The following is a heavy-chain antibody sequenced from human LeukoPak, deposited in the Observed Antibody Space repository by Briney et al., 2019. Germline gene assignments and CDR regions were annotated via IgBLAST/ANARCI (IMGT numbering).Heavy chain of an antibody. Sequence: PSETLSLTCAVYGGSFSGYYWSWLRQPPGKGLEWIGEINHSGSTNYNPSLKSRVTISVDTSKNQFSLKLSSVTAADTAMYYCAREKIGTGTILGKDYYYMDVWGKGTTVTVSS. CDR3: AREKIGTGTILGKDYYYMDV. J-gene: IGHJ6*03. D-gene: IGHD1-1*01. CDR2: INHSGST. V-gene: IGHV4-34*01. CDR1: GGSFSGYY.